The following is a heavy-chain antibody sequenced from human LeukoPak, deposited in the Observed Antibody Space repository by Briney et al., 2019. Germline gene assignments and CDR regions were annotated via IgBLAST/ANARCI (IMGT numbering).Heavy chain of an antibody. J-gene: IGHJ3*02. CDR2: IYHSGST. CDR1: GGSISSSNW. V-gene: IGHV4-4*02. CDR3: ARRAPGLWAFDI. Sequence: SETLSLTCAVSGGSISSSNWWTWVRQPPGKGLEWIGEIYHSGSTNYNPSLKSRVTISVDTSKNQFSLKLSSVTAADTAVYYCARRAPGLWAFDIWGQGTMVTVSS. D-gene: IGHD7-27*01.